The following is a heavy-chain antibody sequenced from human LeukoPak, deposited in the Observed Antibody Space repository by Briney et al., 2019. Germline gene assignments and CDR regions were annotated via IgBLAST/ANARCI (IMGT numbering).Heavy chain of an antibody. Sequence: PGGSLRLSCAASGFTFSSYAMSWVRQAPGKGLEWVSAISGSGGSTYYADSVKGRFTISRDNSKNTLYLQMNSLRAEDTAVYYCAKDTGDIVGATSFDYWGQGTLVTVSS. J-gene: IGHJ4*02. CDR3: AKDTGDIVGATSFDY. CDR2: ISGSGGST. D-gene: IGHD1-26*01. V-gene: IGHV3-23*01. CDR1: GFTFSSYA.